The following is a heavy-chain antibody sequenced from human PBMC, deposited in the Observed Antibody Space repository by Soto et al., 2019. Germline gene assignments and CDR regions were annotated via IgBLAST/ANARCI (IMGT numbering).Heavy chain of an antibody. Sequence: GASVKLSCKASGGTFSSYAISWVRQTPGQGLEWMGGIIPIFGTANYAQKFQGRVTITADESTSTAYMELSSLRSEDTAVYYCARDLPREEDILTGYYEPSGYSGMDVWGQGTTVTVSS. V-gene: IGHV1-69*13. CDR3: ARDLPREEDILTGYYEPSGYSGMDV. D-gene: IGHD3-9*01. J-gene: IGHJ6*02. CDR1: GGTFSSYA. CDR2: IIPIFGTA.